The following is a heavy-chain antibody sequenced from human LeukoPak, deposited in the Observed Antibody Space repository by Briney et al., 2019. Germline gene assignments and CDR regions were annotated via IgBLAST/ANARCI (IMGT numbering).Heavy chain of an antibody. CDR1: GFTFSTYA. V-gene: IGHV3-23*01. Sequence: GGSLRLSCAASGFTFSTYAMSWVRQPPGKGLEWVSTMSAGDASTYYADSVQGRFTISRDNSKNTLSLQMNTLRAEDTAVYYCAKDILGGLYWYFDLWGRGTLVTVSS. CDR3: AKDILGGLYWYFDL. J-gene: IGHJ2*01. CDR2: MSAGDAST. D-gene: IGHD2-15*01.